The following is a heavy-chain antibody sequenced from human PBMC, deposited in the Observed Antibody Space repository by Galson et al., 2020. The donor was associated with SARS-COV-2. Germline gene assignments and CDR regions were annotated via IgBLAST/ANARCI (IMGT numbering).Heavy chain of an antibody. D-gene: IGHD3-10*01. CDR3: ARGSSRKYGSGGSASLYFQH. CDR2: INHGVNT. J-gene: IGHJ1*01. V-gene: IGHV4-34*01. Sequence: SQASETLSLTCAVYGGSFSGYYWSWIRQPPGKGLEWIGEINHGVNTNYNPSLKSRVTISVDTSKNQFSLELYSVTAADAAVYYCARGSSRKYGSGGSASLYFQHWGQGALVSVSA. CDR1: GGSFSGYY.